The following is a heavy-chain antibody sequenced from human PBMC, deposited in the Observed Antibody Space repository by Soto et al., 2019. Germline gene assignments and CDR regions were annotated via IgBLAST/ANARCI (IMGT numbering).Heavy chain of an antibody. CDR2: IIPIFGTA. D-gene: IGHD3-10*01. CDR1: GGTFSSYA. V-gene: IGHV1-69*13. J-gene: IGHJ5*02. CDR3: ARDGGSPGARSWFDP. Sequence: SVKVSCKASGGTFSSYAISWVRQAPGQGLEWMGGIIPIFGTANYAQKFQGRVTITADESTSTAYMELSSLRSEDTAVYYCARDGGSPGARSWFDPWGQGTLVTVSS.